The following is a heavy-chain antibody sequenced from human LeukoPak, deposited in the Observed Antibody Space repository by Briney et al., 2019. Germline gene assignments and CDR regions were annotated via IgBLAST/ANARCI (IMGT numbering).Heavy chain of an antibody. V-gene: IGHV3-30*07. Sequence: PGGSLRLSCAASGCTFSTYAIHWVRQAPGKGLEWVAVISYDGTNKNYADSVKGRFTISRDNSKNTLSLQSNSLTAEDTAVYYCARDRTPNWSAYSTPTFPSWGQGTLVTVSS. D-gene: IGHD4-11*01. J-gene: IGHJ5*02. CDR3: ARDRTPNWSAYSTPTFPS. CDR2: ISYDGTNK. CDR1: GCTFSTYA.